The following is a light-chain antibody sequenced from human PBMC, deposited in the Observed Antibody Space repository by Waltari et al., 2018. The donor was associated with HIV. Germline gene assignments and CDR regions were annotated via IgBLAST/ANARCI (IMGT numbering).Light chain of an antibody. CDR1: SSDVGSYNL. J-gene: IGLJ2*01. CDR2: EVN. Sequence: QSALTQPASVSGSPGQSITISCSGTSSDVGSYNLVSWYQQHPGKAPKLMIFEVNKRPSGVSTRFSGSRSGNTASLTISGLQADDEADYYCCSYAGSPTYVIFGGGTKLTVL. CDR3: CSYAGSPTYVI. V-gene: IGLV2-23*02.